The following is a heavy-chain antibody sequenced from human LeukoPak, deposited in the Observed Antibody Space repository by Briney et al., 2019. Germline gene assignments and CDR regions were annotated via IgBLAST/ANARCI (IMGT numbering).Heavy chain of an antibody. CDR1: GVAISSSSYY. J-gene: IGHJ3*02. CDR3: VSARDFWSGPDAFDI. V-gene: IGHV4-39*01. Sequence: SETLSLTGTVSGVAISSSSYYWGWIRQPPGKGLEWIGSIYYSGSTYYNPSLKSRVTISVDTSKTLFALTLNTVSAADTAVYSCVSARDFWSGPDAFDIWGQGTMVTVSS. D-gene: IGHD3-3*01. CDR2: IYYSGST.